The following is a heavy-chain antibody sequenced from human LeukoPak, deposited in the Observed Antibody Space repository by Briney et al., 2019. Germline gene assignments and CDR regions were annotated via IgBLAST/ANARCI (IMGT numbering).Heavy chain of an antibody. CDR2: ISSSSSYI. CDR1: GFTFSSYS. CDR3: ARDLNGSGSS. Sequence: GGSLRLSCAASGFTFSSYSMNWVRQAPGKGLEWVSSISSSSSYIYYADSVKGRFTISRDNAKNSLYLQINSLRAEDTAVYYCARDLNGSGSSWGQGTLVTVSS. J-gene: IGHJ5*02. D-gene: IGHD3-10*01. V-gene: IGHV3-21*01.